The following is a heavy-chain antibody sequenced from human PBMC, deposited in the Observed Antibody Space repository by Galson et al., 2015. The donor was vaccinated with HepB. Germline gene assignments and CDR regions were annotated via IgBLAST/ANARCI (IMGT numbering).Heavy chain of an antibody. CDR2: IYYSGST. CDR1: GGSISSYY. J-gene: IGHJ4*02. Sequence: LTCTVSGGSISSYYWGWIRQPPGKGLEWIGSIYYSGSTYYNPSLKSRVTISVDTSKNQFSLKLSSVTAADTAVYYCAKRATVVTRERFSLYYFDYWGQGTLVTVSS. V-gene: IGHV4-39*07. CDR3: AKRATVVTRERFSLYYFDY. D-gene: IGHD4-23*01.